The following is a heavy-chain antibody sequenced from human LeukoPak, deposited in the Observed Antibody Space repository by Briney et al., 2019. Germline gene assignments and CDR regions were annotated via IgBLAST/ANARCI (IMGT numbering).Heavy chain of an antibody. J-gene: IGHJ4*02. V-gene: IGHV3-66*01. D-gene: IGHD4-23*01. CDR3: ARDSGGLDY. CDR1: GVTVSTNH. CDR2: VYSGGST. Sequence: PGGSLRLSCAASGVTVSTNHMSWVRQAPGKGLEWVSIVYSGGSTYYADSVKGRFTISRDNSKNTLYLRMNSLRAGDTAVYYCARDSGGLDYWGQGTLVTVSS.